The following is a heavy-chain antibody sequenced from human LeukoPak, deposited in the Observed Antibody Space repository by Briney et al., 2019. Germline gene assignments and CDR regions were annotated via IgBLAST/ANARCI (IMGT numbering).Heavy chain of an antibody. J-gene: IGHJ3*02. CDR1: GFTFSSYA. CDR2: ISYDGSNK. Sequence: GRSLRLSCAASGFTFSSYATHWVRQAPGKGLEWVAVISYDGSNKYYADSVKGRFTISRDNSKNTLYLQMNSLRAEDTAVYYCARTYVIIYAFDIWGQGTMVTVSS. CDR3: ARTYVIIYAFDI. D-gene: IGHD3-10*01. V-gene: IGHV3-30-3*01.